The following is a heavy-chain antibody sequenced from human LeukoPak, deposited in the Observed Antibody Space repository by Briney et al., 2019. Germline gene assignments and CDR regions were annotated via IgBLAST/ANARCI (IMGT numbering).Heavy chain of an antibody. J-gene: IGHJ4*02. Sequence: ASVMVSCKASGYTFTSYAMHWVRQAPGQRLEWMGGINAGNGNTKYSQKFQGRVTITRDASASTAYMELSSLRSEDTAVYYCARDYPYYDILTGYYGPLDYWGQGTLVTVSS. CDR2: INAGNGNT. CDR3: ARDYPYYDILTGYYGPLDY. CDR1: GYTFTSYA. D-gene: IGHD3-9*01. V-gene: IGHV1-3*01.